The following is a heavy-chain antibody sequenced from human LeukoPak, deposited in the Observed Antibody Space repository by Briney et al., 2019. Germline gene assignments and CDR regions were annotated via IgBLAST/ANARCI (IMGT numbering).Heavy chain of an antibody. CDR1: GFTFSTYS. D-gene: IGHD3-9*01. Sequence: GGSLRLSCAASGFTFSTYSMNWVRQAPGKGLEWVSSISSSSTYIYYADSVRGRVTISRDNAKNSLYLQMNSLRAEDTAVYYCARGYYDTLTGPDYWGQGTLVAVSS. CDR2: ISSSSTYI. V-gene: IGHV3-21*01. CDR3: ARGYYDTLTGPDY. J-gene: IGHJ4*02.